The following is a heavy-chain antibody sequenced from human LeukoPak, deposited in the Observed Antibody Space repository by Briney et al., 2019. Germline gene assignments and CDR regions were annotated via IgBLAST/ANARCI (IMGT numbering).Heavy chain of an antibody. CDR3: ASDYFDRTGYYGFIY. Sequence: SETLSLTCTVSGGSITDYHWIWIRQPAGKGLEWIGRLYTSGSTNDNPSLKSRVSMSVATSKKQFSLRLSSVTAADTAIYYCASDYFDRTGYYGFIYWGQGSLVTISS. CDR2: LYTSGST. J-gene: IGHJ4*02. CDR1: GGSITDYH. D-gene: IGHD3-22*01. V-gene: IGHV4-4*07.